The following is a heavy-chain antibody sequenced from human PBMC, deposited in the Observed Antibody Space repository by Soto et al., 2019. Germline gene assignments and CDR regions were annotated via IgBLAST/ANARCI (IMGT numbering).Heavy chain of an antibody. CDR2: IDWDDDK. D-gene: IGHD3-10*01. CDR3: ARSGGSGSYYSSYYYYGMDV. J-gene: IGHJ6*02. V-gene: IGHV2-70*04. CDR1: GFSLSTSGMR. Sequence: SGPTLVNPTQTLTLTCTFSGFSLSTSGMRVSWIRQPPGKALEWLARIDWDDDKFYSTSLKTRLTISKDTSKNQVVLTMTNMDPVDTATYYCARSGGSGSYYSSYYYYGMDVWGQGTTVTVS.